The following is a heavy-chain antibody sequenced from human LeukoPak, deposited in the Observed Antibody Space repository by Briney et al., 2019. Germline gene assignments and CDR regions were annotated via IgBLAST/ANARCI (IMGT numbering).Heavy chain of an antibody. J-gene: IGHJ4*02. Sequence: GESLKISCKVSGYSFTNYWIGWVRQMPGKGLEWMGIIYPGDSDPRYSPSFQGQVTISADKSISTAYLQWSSLRASDTAMYYCARLARTGYSSSWFDCWGQGTLVTVSS. CDR3: ARLARTGYSSSWFDC. D-gene: IGHD6-13*01. V-gene: IGHV5-51*01. CDR2: IYPGDSDP. CDR1: GYSFTNYW.